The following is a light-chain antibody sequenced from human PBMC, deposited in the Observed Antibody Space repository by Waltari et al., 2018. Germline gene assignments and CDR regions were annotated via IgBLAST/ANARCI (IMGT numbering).Light chain of an antibody. CDR2: KSG. Sequence: DIRMTQSPTSLSASVGDRVIITCRASQNIGTWLAWFQQKGGRAPQRLIYKSGNLERGVPSRFGSSGSGTEFTLTISGLQPEDVGTYYCQQYHDAPYTFGPGTKVEIK. CDR3: QQYHDAPYT. J-gene: IGKJ2*01. V-gene: IGKV1-5*03. CDR1: QNIGTW.